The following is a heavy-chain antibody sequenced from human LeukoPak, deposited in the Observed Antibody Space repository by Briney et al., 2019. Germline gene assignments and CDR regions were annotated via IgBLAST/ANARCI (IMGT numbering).Heavy chain of an antibody. V-gene: IGHV3-30-3*01. J-gene: IGHJ4*02. Sequence: PGRSLRLSCAASGFTFSSYAMHWVRQAPGKGLEWVAVISYDGSNKYYADSVKGRFTISRDNSKNTLYLQMNSLRAEDTAVYYCARDLTYYYDSSGYPDYWGQGTLVTVSS. CDR1: GFTFSSYA. CDR3: ARDLTYYYDSSGYPDY. CDR2: ISYDGSNK. D-gene: IGHD3-22*01.